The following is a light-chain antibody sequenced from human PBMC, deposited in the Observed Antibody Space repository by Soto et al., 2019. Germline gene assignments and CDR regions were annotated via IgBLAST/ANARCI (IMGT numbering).Light chain of an antibody. V-gene: IGLV2-14*03. J-gene: IGLJ1*01. CDR1: SSDVGAYNY. Sequence: QSALTQPASVSGSPGQSITISCAGTSSDVGAYNYVSWYQHHPGKAPKLMIYDVNNRPSGDSNRFSGSKSGNTASLTISGHQDDDEADYYCSSWTSGATYVFGSGTKLTVL. CDR3: SSWTSGATYV. CDR2: DVN.